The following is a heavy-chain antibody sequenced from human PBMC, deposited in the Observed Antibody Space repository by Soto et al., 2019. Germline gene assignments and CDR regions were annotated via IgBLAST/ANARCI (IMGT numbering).Heavy chain of an antibody. D-gene: IGHD6-19*01. V-gene: IGHV4-30-2*01. J-gene: IGHJ4*02. CDR1: GGSISSCGYS. CDR2: IYHSGST. Sequence: QLQLQESGSGLVQPSQTLSLTCAVSGGSISSCGYSWSWIRQPPGKGLEWLGYIYHSGSTSYNPSLKSRVTRSVDRSKNQFSLKLSSVTAADTAVYYCASAGGLGAVAADYWGQGTLVTVSS. CDR3: ASAGGLGAVAADY.